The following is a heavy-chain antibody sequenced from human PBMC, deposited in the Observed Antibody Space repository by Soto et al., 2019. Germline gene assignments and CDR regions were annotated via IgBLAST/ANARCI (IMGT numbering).Heavy chain of an antibody. J-gene: IGHJ5*02. CDR3: AKADYDFWSGYYTPHNWFDP. Sequence: GGSLRLSCAASGFTFSSYAMSWVRQAPGKGLEWVSAISGSGGSTYYADSVKGRFTISRDNSKNTLYLQMNSLRAEDTAVYYCAKADYDFWSGYYTPHNWFDPWGQGTLVTVSS. V-gene: IGHV3-23*01. D-gene: IGHD3-3*01. CDR1: GFTFSSYA. CDR2: ISGSGGST.